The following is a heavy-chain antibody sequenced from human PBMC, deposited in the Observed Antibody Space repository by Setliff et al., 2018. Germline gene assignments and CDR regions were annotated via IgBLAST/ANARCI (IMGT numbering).Heavy chain of an antibody. CDR3: ARDLGHGGDSDY. V-gene: IGHV4-30-4*08. Sequence: SETLSLTCTVSGGSISSGDYYWSWIRQPPGKGLEWIGYIYHSGSTYYNPSLKSRLTISRDTSKNQVSLKLNSVTATDTAVYYCARDLGHGGDSDYWGQGILVTVSS. J-gene: IGHJ4*02. CDR1: GGSISSGDYY. D-gene: IGHD2-21*02. CDR2: IYHSGST.